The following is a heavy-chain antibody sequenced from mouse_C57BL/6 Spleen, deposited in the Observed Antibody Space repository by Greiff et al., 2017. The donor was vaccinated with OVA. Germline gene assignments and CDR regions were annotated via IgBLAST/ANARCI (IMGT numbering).Heavy chain of an antibody. CDR3: ARRDYGSLDY. V-gene: IGHV1-26*01. Sequence: EVKLQQSGPELVKPGASVKISCKASGYTFTDYYMNWVKQSHGKSLEWIGDINPNNGGTSYNQKFKGKATLTVDKSSSTAYMELRSLTSEDSAVYYCARRDYGSLDYWGQGTTLTVSS. CDR2: INPNNGGT. J-gene: IGHJ2*01. D-gene: IGHD1-1*01. CDR1: GYTFTDYY.